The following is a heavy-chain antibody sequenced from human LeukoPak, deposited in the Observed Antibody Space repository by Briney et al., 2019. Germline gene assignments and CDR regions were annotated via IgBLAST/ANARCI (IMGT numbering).Heavy chain of an antibody. D-gene: IGHD3-10*01. CDR2: ISVHSGNT. V-gene: IGHV1-18*01. J-gene: IGHJ4*02. CDR1: GYTFTSYT. CDR3: ARDRMILGVPFDY. Sequence: ASVKVSCKASGYTFTSYTIYRVRQAPGQGLEWMGWISVHSGNTKYAQKLQGRVTLTTDTSTSTAYMELWSLRSDDTAVYYCARDRMILGVPFDYRGQGTLVTVSS.